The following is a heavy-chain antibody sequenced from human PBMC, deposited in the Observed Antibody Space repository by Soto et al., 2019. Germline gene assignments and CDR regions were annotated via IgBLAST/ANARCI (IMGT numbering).Heavy chain of an antibody. CDR2: IIPIFGTA. V-gene: IGHV1-69*13. Sequence: ASVKVSCKASGGTFSSYAISWVRQAPGQGLEWMGGIIPIFGTANYAQKFQGRVTITADESTSTAYMELSSLRSEDTAVYYGARKATESEPMDVCGQGTKVTASS. CDR3: ARKATESEPMDV. J-gene: IGHJ6*02. CDR1: GGTFSSYA. D-gene: IGHD1-26*01.